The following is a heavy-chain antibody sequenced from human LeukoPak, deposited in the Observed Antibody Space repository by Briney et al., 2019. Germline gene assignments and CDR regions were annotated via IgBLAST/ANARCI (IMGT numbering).Heavy chain of an antibody. CDR1: GFTFSDYY. CDR3: ASALCSSTSCYYYYGMDV. D-gene: IGHD2-2*01. CDR2: ISSSGSTI. Sequence: GGSLRLSCAASGFTFSDYYMSWIRQAPGKGLEWVSYISSSGSTIYYADSVKGRFNISRDNAKDSLYLQMNSLRAEDTAVYYCASALCSSTSCYYYYGMDVWGQGTTVTVSS. J-gene: IGHJ6*02. V-gene: IGHV3-11*01.